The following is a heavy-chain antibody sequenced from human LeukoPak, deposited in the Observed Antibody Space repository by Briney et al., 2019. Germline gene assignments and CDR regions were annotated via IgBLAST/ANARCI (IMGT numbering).Heavy chain of an antibody. D-gene: IGHD6-13*01. Sequence: SETLSLTCTVSGGSISSSSYYWGWIRQPPGKGLEWIGSIYYSGSAYYNPSLKSRVTISVDTSKNQFSLKLSSVIAADTAVYYCARPGIAAASWFDPWGQGTLVTVSS. CDR1: GGSISSSSYY. CDR2: IYYSGSA. CDR3: ARPGIAAASWFDP. V-gene: IGHV4-39*01. J-gene: IGHJ5*02.